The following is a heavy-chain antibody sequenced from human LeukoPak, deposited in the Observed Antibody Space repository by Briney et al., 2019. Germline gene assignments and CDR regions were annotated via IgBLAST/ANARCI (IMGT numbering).Heavy chain of an antibody. D-gene: IGHD6-13*01. CDR1: RASISSNSYY. CDR2: ISYSGST. J-gene: IGHJ4*02. V-gene: IGHV4-39*01. Sequence: SETLSLTCTVSRASISSNSYYWGWIRQPPGTGLEWIGSISYSGSTYYNPSLKSRVSISVDTSKNQFSLKLSSVTAADTAVYYCARQPGGSSFDYWGQGTLVTVSS. CDR3: ARQPGGSSFDY.